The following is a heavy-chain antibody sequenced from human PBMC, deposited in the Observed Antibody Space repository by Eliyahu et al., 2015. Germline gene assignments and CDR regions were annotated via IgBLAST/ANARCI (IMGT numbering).Heavy chain of an antibody. J-gene: IGHJ4*02. V-gene: IGHV1-69*01. CDR1: GXXFSSYA. CDR2: IIPIXGTA. CDR3: ARDCSGGSCYSDY. Sequence: QVQLVQSGAXVKKPGSSVKXSCKASGXXFSSYAISXVRQAPGQGLEWMGGIIPIXGTANYAQKFQGRVTITADESTSTAYMELSSLRSEDTAVYYCARDCSGGSCYSDYWGQGTLVTVSS. D-gene: IGHD2-15*01.